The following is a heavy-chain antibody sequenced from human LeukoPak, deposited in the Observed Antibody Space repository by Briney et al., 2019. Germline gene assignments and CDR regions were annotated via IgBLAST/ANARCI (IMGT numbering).Heavy chain of an antibody. CDR2: INPNSGGT. CDR1: GYTFTGYY. V-gene: IGHV1-2*02. J-gene: IGHJ4*02. D-gene: IGHD6-19*01. CDR3: ARDGSSGWTEFDY. Sequence: ASVKVSCKTSGYTFTGYYMRWVRQAPGQGLEWMGWINPNSGGTNYAQKFQGRVTMTRDTSISTAYMELSRLRSDDTAVYYCARDGSSGWTEFDYWGQGTLVTVSS.